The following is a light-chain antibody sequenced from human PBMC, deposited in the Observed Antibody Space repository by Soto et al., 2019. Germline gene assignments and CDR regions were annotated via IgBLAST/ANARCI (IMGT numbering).Light chain of an antibody. Sequence: EIVLTQSPGTLSLSPGEGATLSCRASQSISSTFLAWYQHKPGQAPRALIYGASRRAAGIPDRFSGSGSGTDFTLTISRLEPEDFAVYYCQQDESSWTFGQGTKVEVK. J-gene: IGKJ1*01. CDR3: QQDESSWT. CDR2: GAS. CDR1: QSISSTF. V-gene: IGKV3-20*01.